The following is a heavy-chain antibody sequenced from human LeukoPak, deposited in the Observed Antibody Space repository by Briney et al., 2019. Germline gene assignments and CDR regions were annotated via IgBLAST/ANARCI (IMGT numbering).Heavy chain of an antibody. CDR3: ARFIAALKSFDY. Sequence: KHSETLSLTCTVSGGSISSGSYYWSWIRQPAGKGLEWVGRIYTSGSTNYNPSLKSRVTISVDRSKNQFSLKLSSVTAADTAVYYCARFIAALKSFDYWGQGTLVTVSS. CDR2: IYTSGST. D-gene: IGHD6-13*01. V-gene: IGHV4-61*02. J-gene: IGHJ4*02. CDR1: GGSISSGSYY.